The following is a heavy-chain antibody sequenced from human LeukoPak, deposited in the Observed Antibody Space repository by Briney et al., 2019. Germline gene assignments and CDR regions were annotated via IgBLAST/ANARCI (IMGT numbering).Heavy chain of an antibody. Sequence: GGPLRLSCAASGFTFSSYEMNWVRQAPGKGLAWVSYISSSGSTIYYADSVKGRFTISRDNSKNTLYLQMNSLRAEDTAVYYCAQGGYYYYYMDVWGKGTTVTISS. J-gene: IGHJ6*03. CDR3: AQGGYYYYYMDV. D-gene: IGHD3-16*01. CDR2: ISSSGSTI. V-gene: IGHV3-48*03. CDR1: GFTFSSYE.